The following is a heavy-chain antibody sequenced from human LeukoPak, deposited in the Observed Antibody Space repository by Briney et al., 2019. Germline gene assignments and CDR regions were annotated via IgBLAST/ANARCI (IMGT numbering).Heavy chain of an antibody. J-gene: IGHJ5*02. CDR1: GYSISSGYY. D-gene: IGHD2-15*01. CDR3: APSPNCSGGSCSPHPPEWNCFAP. Sequence: SETLSLTCTVSGYSISSGYYWGWIRQPPGKGLEWIGSIYHSGSTYYNPSLKSRVTISVDTSKNQFSLKLSSVTAADTAVYYCAPSPNCSGGSCSPHPPEWNCFAPWGQETLVPFSS. CDR2: IYHSGST. V-gene: IGHV4-38-2*02.